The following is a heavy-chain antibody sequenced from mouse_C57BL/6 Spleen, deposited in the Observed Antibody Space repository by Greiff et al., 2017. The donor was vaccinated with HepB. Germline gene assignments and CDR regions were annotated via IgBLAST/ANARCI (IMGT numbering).Heavy chain of an antibody. D-gene: IGHD2-3*01. CDR2: IYPGSGST. Sequence: FQLQQPGAELVKPGASVKMSCKASGYTFTSYWITWVKQRPGQGLEWIGDIYPGSGSTNYNEKFKSKATLTVDTSSSTAYMQLSSLTSEDSAVYYCARCPDGYLYAMDYWGQGTSVTVSS. V-gene: IGHV1-55*01. J-gene: IGHJ4*01. CDR3: ARCPDGYLYAMDY. CDR1: GYTFTSYW.